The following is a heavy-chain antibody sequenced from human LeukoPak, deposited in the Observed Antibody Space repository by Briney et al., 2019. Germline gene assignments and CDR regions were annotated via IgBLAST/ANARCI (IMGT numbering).Heavy chain of an antibody. CDR2: IWYDGSNK. CDR1: GFTFSSYG. D-gene: IGHD3-22*01. Sequence: GRSLRLSCAASGFTFSSYGMHWVRQAPGKALEGVAVIWYDGSNKYYADSVKGRFTISRDNSKNTLYLQMNSLRAEDTAVYYCARDAPYYYDSSGYYSPRPLDYWGQGTLVTVSS. J-gene: IGHJ4*02. V-gene: IGHV3-33*01. CDR3: ARDAPYYYDSSGYYSPRPLDY.